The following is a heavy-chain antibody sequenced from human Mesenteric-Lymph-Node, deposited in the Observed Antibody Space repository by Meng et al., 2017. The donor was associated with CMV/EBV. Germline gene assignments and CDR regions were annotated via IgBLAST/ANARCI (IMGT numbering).Heavy chain of an antibody. D-gene: IGHD3-9*01. Sequence: QVQLHQWGAGLLEPSETLSGTCAVYGGSFSGYYWNWIRQSPEKGLEWIGEINHSGSTTYNPSFTSRIIISVDTSTNQISLNMSSVTAADTAVYYCARGSSYDILTGYFDYWGQGALVTVSS. CDR1: GGSFSGYY. V-gene: IGHV4-34*01. CDR2: INHSGST. CDR3: ARGSSYDILTGYFDY. J-gene: IGHJ4*02.